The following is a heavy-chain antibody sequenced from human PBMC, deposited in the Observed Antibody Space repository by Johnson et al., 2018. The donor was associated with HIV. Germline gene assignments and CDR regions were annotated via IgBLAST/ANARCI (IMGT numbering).Heavy chain of an antibody. CDR2: ISGSGGST. CDR1: GFTFSSYA. V-gene: IGHV3-23*04. Sequence: VQLVESGGGLVQPGRSLRLSCAASGFTFSSYAMSWVRQAPGKGLEWVSPISGSGGSTYYADSVKGRFTISRDNSKNTLYLQMNSLRAEDTAVYYCAKGRGYCSGGSCYFDAFDIWGQGTMVTVSS. CDR3: AKGRGYCSGGSCYFDAFDI. J-gene: IGHJ3*02. D-gene: IGHD2-15*01.